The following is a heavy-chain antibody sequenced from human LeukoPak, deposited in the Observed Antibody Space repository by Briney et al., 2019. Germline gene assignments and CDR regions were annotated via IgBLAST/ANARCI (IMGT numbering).Heavy chain of an antibody. CDR3: ARGEIGYCSGGSCYSFYY. D-gene: IGHD2-15*01. Sequence: GGSLRLSCAASGFTFDDYGMSWVRQAPGKGLEWVSGINWNGGSTGYADSVKGRFTISRDNAKNSLYLQMNSLRAEDTAVYYCARGEIGYCSGGSCYSFYYWGQGTLVTVSS. V-gene: IGHV3-20*04. CDR2: INWNGGST. J-gene: IGHJ4*02. CDR1: GFTFDDYG.